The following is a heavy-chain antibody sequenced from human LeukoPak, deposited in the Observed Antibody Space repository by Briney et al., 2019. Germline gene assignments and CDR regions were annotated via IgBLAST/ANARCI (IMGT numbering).Heavy chain of an antibody. D-gene: IGHD3-22*01. Sequence: PSETLSLTCTVSGGSISSGGYYWSWIRQHPGKGLEWIGYIYYSGSTYYNPSLKSRVTISVDTSKSQFSLKLSSVTAADTAVYYCARAGIYDSSGYSYRFFDYWGQGTLVTVSS. CDR1: GGSISSGGYY. J-gene: IGHJ4*02. CDR2: IYYSGST. V-gene: IGHV4-31*03. CDR3: ARAGIYDSSGYSYRFFDY.